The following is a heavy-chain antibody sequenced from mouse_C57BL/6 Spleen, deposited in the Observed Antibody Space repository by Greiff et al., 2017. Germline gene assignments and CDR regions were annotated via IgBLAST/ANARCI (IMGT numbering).Heavy chain of an antibody. CDR2: INPNNGGT. V-gene: IGHV1-26*01. J-gene: IGHJ2*01. Sequence: EVQLQQSGPELVKPGASVKISCKASGYTFTDYYMNWVKQSHGKSLEWIGDINPNNGGTSYNQKFKGKATLTVDTSSSTAYMQRRSLTSEDSAVYYCARWWLQGDYWGQGTTLTVST. CDR1: GYTFTDYY. CDR3: ARWWLQGDY. D-gene: IGHD1-1*02.